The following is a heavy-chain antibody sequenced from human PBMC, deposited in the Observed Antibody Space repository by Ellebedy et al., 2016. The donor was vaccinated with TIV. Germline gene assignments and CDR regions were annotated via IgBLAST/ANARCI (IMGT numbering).Heavy chain of an antibody. J-gene: IGHJ6*02. CDR2: IYYSGTT. V-gene: IGHV4-31*03. CDR1: GGSISSSGYY. D-gene: IGHD3-10*01. CDR3: TRGWLGGGMDV. Sequence: SETLSLTCIVSGGSISSSGYYWTWIRQHPGKGLEWIGYIYYSGTTYYNPSLRSRVTISVDTSKNQFSLQLNSVTPEDTAVYYCTRGWLGGGMDVWGQGTTVTVSS.